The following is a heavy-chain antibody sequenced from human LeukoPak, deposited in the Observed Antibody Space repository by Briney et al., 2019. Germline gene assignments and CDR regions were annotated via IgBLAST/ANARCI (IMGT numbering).Heavy chain of an antibody. CDR3: ARDAWLVGTTNLYYFDY. Sequence: GASVKVSCKASGYTFTNYGISWVRQAPGQGLEWMGWINPNSGDTNYAQKFQGRVTMTRDPSISTAYMALTRLRSDDTAVYYCARDAWLVGTTNLYYFDYWGQGTLVTVSS. CDR2: INPNSGDT. CDR1: GYTFTNYG. V-gene: IGHV1-2*02. J-gene: IGHJ4*02. D-gene: IGHD1-26*01.